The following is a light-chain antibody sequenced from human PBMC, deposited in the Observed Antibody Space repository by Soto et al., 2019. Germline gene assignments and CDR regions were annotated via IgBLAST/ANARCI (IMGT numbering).Light chain of an antibody. Sequence: DIQMTQSPSTLSASVGDRVTITCRASQSSSSSLAWYQQRPGKAPKLLIYDASSLESGVPSRFSGSGAGTEFTLTINSLQPDDFATYYCQQYKSYWTFGQGTKVEIK. CDR2: DAS. J-gene: IGKJ1*01. V-gene: IGKV1-5*01. CDR3: QQYKSYWT. CDR1: QSSSSS.